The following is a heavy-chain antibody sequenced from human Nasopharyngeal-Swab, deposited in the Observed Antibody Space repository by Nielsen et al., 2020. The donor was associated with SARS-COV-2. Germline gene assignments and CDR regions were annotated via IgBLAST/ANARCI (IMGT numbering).Heavy chain of an antibody. CDR2: INHSGST. CDR3: ARGGRITIFGVVIKGLYFDY. Sequence: SETLSLTCAVYGGSFSGYYWSWIRQPPGKGLEWIGEINHSGSTNYNPSLKSRVTISVDTSKNRFSLKLSSVTAADTAVYYCARGGRITIFGVVIKGLYFDYWGQGTLVTVSS. J-gene: IGHJ4*02. D-gene: IGHD3-3*01. V-gene: IGHV4-34*01. CDR1: GGSFSGYY.